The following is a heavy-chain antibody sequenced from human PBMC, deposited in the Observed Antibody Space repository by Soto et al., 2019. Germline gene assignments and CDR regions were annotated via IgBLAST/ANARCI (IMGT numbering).Heavy chain of an antibody. V-gene: IGHV4-39*01. J-gene: IGHJ5*02. Sequence: SETLSLTCTVSGGSISSSSYYWGWIRQPPGKGLEWIGSIYYSGSTYYNPSLKSRVTISVDTSKNQFSLKLSSVTAADTAVYYCARPWGPAAIFSWFDPWGQGTLVTVSS. CDR2: IYYSGST. CDR1: GGSISSSSYY. D-gene: IGHD2-2*01. CDR3: ARPWGPAAIFSWFDP.